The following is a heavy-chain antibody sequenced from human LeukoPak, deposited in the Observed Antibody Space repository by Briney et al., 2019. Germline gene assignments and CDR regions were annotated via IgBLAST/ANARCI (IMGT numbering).Heavy chain of an antibody. Sequence: GGSLRLSCAASGFTFSSYSMNWVRQAPGKGLEWVAVIWYDGSNKYYADSVKGRFTISRDNSKNTLYLQMNSLRAEDTAVYYCAREKSGERFDYWGQGTLVTVSS. CDR3: AREKSGERFDY. CDR2: IWYDGSNK. V-gene: IGHV3-33*08. CDR1: GFTFSSYS. D-gene: IGHD3-10*01. J-gene: IGHJ4*02.